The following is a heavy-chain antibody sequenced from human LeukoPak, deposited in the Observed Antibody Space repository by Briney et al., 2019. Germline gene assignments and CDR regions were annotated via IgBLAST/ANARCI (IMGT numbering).Heavy chain of an antibody. Sequence: GGSLRLSCAASGFTVSSDYMSWVRQAPGKGLEWVSVIYSGGSTYYADSVKGRFTISRGNSKNTLYLQMNSLRAEDTAVYYCARPGYYDSSGYYSDYWGQGTLVTVSS. CDR2: IYSGGST. V-gene: IGHV3-66*04. D-gene: IGHD3-22*01. J-gene: IGHJ4*02. CDR3: ARPGYYDSSGYYSDY. CDR1: GFTVSSDY.